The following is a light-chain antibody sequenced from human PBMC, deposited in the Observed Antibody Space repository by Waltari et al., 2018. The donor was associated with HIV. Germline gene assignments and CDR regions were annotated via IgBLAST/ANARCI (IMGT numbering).Light chain of an antibody. CDR1: SSDIGGYNY. Sequence: QSALTQPPSASGSPGQSVTMSCTGTSSDIGGYNYVSWYQQHPGKAPKLIMTEVTKRPSGDPDRFSGSKSGNTASLTVSGLQAEDEAHYYCSSYAPTNKFYVLFGGGTTLTVL. J-gene: IGLJ2*01. CDR2: EVT. V-gene: IGLV2-8*01. CDR3: SSYAPTNKFYVL.